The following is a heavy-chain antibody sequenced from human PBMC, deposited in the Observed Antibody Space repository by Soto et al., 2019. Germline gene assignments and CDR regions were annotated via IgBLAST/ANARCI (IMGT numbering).Heavy chain of an antibody. J-gene: IGHJ4*02. CDR1: GFNFAGYA. D-gene: IGHD3-9*01. CDR2: TRGKAYGGTT. CDR3: SRALSAYDTMPHYFDS. V-gene: IGHV3-49*03. Sequence: GASLRLSCATSGFNFAGYAMTWFRQAPGMGLERVGFTRGKAYGGTTEYAAYVRGRFTISRDDSRRVAYLQMDSLRPEDTAVYFCSRALSAYDTMPHYFDSCGQGTLVTVSS.